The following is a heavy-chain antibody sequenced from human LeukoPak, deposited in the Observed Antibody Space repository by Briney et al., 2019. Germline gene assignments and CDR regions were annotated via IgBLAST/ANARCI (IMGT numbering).Heavy chain of an antibody. D-gene: IGHD4-17*01. CDR2: ISSSASTI. J-gene: IGHJ2*01. V-gene: IGHV3-11*01. CDR1: GFTFSDYY. Sequence: GGSLRLSCAASGFTFSDYYMSWFRQAPGKGLEWVSYISSSASTIYYADSVKGRFTISRDNAKNSLFLHMNSLRAEDTAVYFCARVAYGDNWYFDLWGRGTLVTVSS. CDR3: ARVAYGDNWYFDL.